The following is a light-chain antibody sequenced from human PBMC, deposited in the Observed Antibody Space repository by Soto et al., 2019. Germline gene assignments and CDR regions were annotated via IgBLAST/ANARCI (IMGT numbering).Light chain of an antibody. CDR2: DDN. Sequence: QSVMTQPPSVSAAPGQKVTISCSGSTSNIGGNSVSWYQQLPGTAPKLLIYDDNKRPSGTPDRFSVSKSGTSATLGITGFQTGDEADYYCGSWDSSLSAYVFGTGTKLTVL. V-gene: IGLV1-51*01. CDR3: GSWDSSLSAYV. J-gene: IGLJ1*01. CDR1: TSNIGGNS.